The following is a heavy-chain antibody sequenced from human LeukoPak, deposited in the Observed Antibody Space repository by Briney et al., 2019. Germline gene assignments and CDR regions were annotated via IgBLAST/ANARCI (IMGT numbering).Heavy chain of an antibody. CDR1: GFTFSNYG. CDR3: AKRGSGWFLDY. J-gene: IGHJ4*02. CDR2: VSGGGSST. D-gene: IGHD6-19*01. Sequence: GGSLRLSCAASGFTFSNYGMTWVRQAPGEGLEWVSVVSGGGSSTYYAGSVKGRFIISRDNSENTLYLQMNSLRAEDTAIYYCAKRGSGWFLDYWGQGTLVTVSS. V-gene: IGHV3-23*01.